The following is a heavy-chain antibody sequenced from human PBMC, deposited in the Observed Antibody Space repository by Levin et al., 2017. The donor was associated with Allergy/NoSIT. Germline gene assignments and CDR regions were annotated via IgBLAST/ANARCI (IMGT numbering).Heavy chain of an antibody. Sequence: GGSLRLSCAASGFTFSDYYMSWIRQAPGKGLEWVSYISSSSSYTNYADSVKGRFTISRDNAKNSLYLQMNSLRAEDTAVYYCARGGGSGSYYRPWDYWGQGTLVTVSS. D-gene: IGHD3-10*01. V-gene: IGHV3-11*05. CDR1: GFTFSDYY. CDR2: ISSSSSYT. J-gene: IGHJ4*02. CDR3: ARGGGSGSYYRPWDY.